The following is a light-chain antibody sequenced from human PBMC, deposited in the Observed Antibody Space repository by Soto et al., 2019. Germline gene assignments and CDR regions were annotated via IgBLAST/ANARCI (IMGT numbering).Light chain of an antibody. CDR3: QQYGSCPGFT. CDR2: GAS. J-gene: IGKJ3*01. CDR1: QSINSSY. V-gene: IGKV3-20*01. Sequence: EIGLTQSPGPLSSSQGERATLSCRASQSINSSYLAWYQQKPGQAPRRLLYGASSSAAGIPHRFSGSGSATDFTFTISRLEPEDFAVYYCQQYGSCPGFTFGPGTKVYIK.